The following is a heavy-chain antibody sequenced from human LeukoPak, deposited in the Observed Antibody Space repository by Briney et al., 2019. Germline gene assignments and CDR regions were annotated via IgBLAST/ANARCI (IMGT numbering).Heavy chain of an antibody. Sequence: SGGSLRLSCAASGFTVSSNYMSWVRQAPGKGLEWVSVIYSGGSTYYADSVKGRFTISRDNSKNTLYLQMNSLRAEDTAVYYCARDRRGAFDIWGQGTMVTVSS. CDR3: ARDRRGAFDI. CDR2: IYSGGST. D-gene: IGHD6-6*01. J-gene: IGHJ3*02. CDR1: GFTVSSNY. V-gene: IGHV3-53*01.